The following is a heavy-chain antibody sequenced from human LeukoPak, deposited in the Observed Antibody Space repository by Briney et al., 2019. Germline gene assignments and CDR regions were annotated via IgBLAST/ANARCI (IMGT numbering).Heavy chain of an antibody. CDR1: GFTFSSYA. CDR3: AKLSGDNVDY. V-gene: IGHV3-30*18. J-gene: IGHJ4*02. D-gene: IGHD2-21*02. CDR2: ISYDGRNK. Sequence: PGGSLRLSCAASGFTFSSYAMHWVRQAPGKGLEWVAVISYDGRNKYYADSVKGRFTISRDNSKSTLYLQMDSLRPEDTAVFYCAKLSGDNVDYWGQGTLVTVSS.